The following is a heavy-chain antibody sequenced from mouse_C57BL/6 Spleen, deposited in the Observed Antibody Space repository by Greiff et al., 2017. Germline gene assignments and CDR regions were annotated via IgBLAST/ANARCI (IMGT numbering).Heavy chain of an antibody. CDR2: IYPGDGDT. V-gene: IGHV1-80*01. CDR1: GYAFSRYW. J-gene: IGHJ4*01. CDR3: ARSPSMDY. Sequence: VQLQQSGAELVKPGASVKISCKASGYAFSRYWMNWVKQRPGKGLEWIGQIYPGDGDTNYNGKFKGKATLTADKSSSTAYMQLSSLTSEDSAVYFCARSPSMDYWGQGTSVTVSS.